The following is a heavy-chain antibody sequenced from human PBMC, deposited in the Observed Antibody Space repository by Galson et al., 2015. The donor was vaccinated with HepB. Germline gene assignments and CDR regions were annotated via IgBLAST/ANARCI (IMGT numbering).Heavy chain of an antibody. Sequence: SLRLSCAASGFISSMYWMNWVRQAPGKGLEWVANIKEDGSEKNYVDSVKGRFTIARDNAKNSLFLQMDSLRAEDTAVYYCATTLFGSGAYWTFDMWGQGTLVTVSS. CDR1: GFISSMYW. CDR3: ATTLFGSGAYWTFDM. V-gene: IGHV3-7*02. D-gene: IGHD2-15*01. J-gene: IGHJ3*02. CDR2: IKEDGSEK.